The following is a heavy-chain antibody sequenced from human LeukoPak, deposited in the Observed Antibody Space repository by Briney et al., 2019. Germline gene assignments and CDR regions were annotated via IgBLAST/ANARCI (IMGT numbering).Heavy chain of an antibody. Sequence: PGGSLSLSCAASGFTFSSYAMSWVRQAPGKGLEWVSAISGSGGTIYYADSVKGRFTISRDNAKNSLYLQMNSLRAEDTTVYYCARDMASGVYSSSWYALGYWGQGTLVTVSS. CDR1: GFTFSSYA. CDR2: ISGSGGTI. D-gene: IGHD6-13*01. J-gene: IGHJ4*02. CDR3: ARDMASGVYSSSWYALGY. V-gene: IGHV3-23*01.